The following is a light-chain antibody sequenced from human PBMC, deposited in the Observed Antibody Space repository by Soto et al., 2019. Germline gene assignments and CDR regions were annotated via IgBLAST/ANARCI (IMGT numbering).Light chain of an antibody. CDR3: SSYTSSSTLLDV. CDR2: DVS. J-gene: IGLJ1*01. Sequence: QSALTQAASVSGSPGQSITISCTGTSSDVGGYNYVSWYQQHPGKAPKLMIYDVSNRPSGVSNRFSGSKSGNTASLAISGLQAEDEADYYCSSYTSSSTLLDVFGTGTKVTVL. CDR1: SSDVGGYNY. V-gene: IGLV2-14*01.